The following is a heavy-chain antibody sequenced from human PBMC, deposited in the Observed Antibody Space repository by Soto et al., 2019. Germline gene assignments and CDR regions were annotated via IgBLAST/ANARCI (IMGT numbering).Heavy chain of an antibody. D-gene: IGHD3-3*01. J-gene: IGHJ6*02. Sequence: SVKVSCKASAGTFSSYAISWVRQAPGQGLEWMGGIIPIFGTANYAQKFQGRVTMTRNTSISTAYMELSSLRSEDTAVYYCARGRTIFGVVITRRYYYYGMDVWGQGTTVTVSS. CDR3: ARGRTIFGVVITRRYYYYGMDV. V-gene: IGHV1-69*05. CDR1: AGTFSSYA. CDR2: IIPIFGTA.